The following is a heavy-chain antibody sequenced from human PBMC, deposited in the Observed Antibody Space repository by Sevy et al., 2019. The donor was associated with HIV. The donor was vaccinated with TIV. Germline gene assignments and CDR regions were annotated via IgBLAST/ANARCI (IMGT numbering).Heavy chain of an antibody. J-gene: IGHJ4*02. D-gene: IGHD4-17*01. CDR2: IYYSGST. Sequence: SETLSLTCTVSGGSISSYYWSWIRQPPGKGLERIGYIYYSGSTNYNPSLKSRVTISVDTSKNQFSLKLSSVTAADTAVYYCARDGQYGDYFDYWGQGTLVTVSS. V-gene: IGHV4-59*01. CDR3: ARDGQYGDYFDY. CDR1: GGSISSYY.